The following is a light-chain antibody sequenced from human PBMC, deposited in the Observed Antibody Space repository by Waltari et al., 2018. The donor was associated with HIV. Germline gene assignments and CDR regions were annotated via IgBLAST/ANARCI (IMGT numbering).Light chain of an antibody. CDR2: GAS. J-gene: IGKJ2*01. V-gene: IGKV3-15*01. CDR3: QEYNSWPPRYT. Sequence: ETVMTQSPAPLSVSPGESGIVSCRASQTIGINLAWYQQKPGQGPRLLIYGASTRATGIPGRFNGTGSGTEFTLTISGLQSEDFAIYYCQEYNSWPPRYTFGQGTKVEMK. CDR1: QTIGIN.